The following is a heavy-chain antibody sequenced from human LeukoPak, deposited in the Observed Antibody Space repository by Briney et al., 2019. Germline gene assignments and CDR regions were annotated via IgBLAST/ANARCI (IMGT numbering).Heavy chain of an antibody. D-gene: IGHD3-3*01. CDR1: GYTFTGYY. Sequence: ASVTVSCKASGYTFTGYYMHWVRQAPGQGLEWMGRINPNSGGTNYAQKFQGRVTMTRDTSISTAYMELSRLRSDDTAVYYCARDNFDFWSGYYTPFDYWGQGTLVTVSS. CDR3: ARDNFDFWSGYYTPFDY. CDR2: INPNSGGT. J-gene: IGHJ4*02. V-gene: IGHV1-2*06.